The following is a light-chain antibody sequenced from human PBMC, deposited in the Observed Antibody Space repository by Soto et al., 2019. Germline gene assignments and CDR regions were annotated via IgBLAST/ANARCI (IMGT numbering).Light chain of an antibody. CDR3: QQYRYTPLT. CDR1: QXLVXXXXXKXX. J-gene: IGKJ4*01. V-gene: IGKV4-1*01. CDR2: WAS. Sequence: DIVMTQSPDSLAVSLGERATINCKSSQXLVXXXXXKXXSXLYQQKPGEPPKVLIYWASTRESGVPDRFSGSGSGTDFTLTISSLQSEDVAVYFCQQYRYTPLTFGGGTKVEIK.